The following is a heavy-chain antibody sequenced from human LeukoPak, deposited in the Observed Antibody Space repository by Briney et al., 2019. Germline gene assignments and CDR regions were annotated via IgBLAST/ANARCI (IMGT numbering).Heavy chain of an antibody. CDR2: IKQDGTEK. Sequence: GGSLRLSCAASGFSFTTYWMGWVRQAPGKGLKWVANIKQDGTEKYYVDSVMGRFTISRDNAKNSLYLQMNSLRVEDTAMYYCAKLAKYFYGSETYYFFEHWGQGTPVTAS. J-gene: IGHJ4*02. CDR1: GFSFTTYW. V-gene: IGHV3-7*01. D-gene: IGHD3-10*01. CDR3: AKLAKYFYGSETYYFFEH.